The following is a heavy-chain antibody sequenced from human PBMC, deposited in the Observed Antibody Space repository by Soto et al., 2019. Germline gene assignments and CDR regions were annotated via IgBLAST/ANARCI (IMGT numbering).Heavy chain of an antibody. V-gene: IGHV4-59*01. CDR3: AGVAAAGTLFDY. CDR2: IYYSGRS. Sequence: QVQLQQSGPGLVKPAETLSLTCTVSGGSIRSYYWRWIRQPPRKVLEWIGYIYYSGRSNYTPSLKRRVTISLDTSNNQFSRKLSSVTAADTAVYYRAGVAAAGTLFDYWGKGTLVTVFS. J-gene: IGHJ4*02. D-gene: IGHD6-13*01. CDR1: GGSIRSYY.